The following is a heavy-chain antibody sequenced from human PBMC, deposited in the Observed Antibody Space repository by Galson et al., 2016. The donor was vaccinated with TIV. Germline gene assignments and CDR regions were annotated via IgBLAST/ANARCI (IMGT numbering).Heavy chain of an antibody. CDR2: INPSNGVT. J-gene: IGHJ4*02. CDR1: GYTFTGYH. CDR3: ARDAYDMSGYYYLGGDY. D-gene: IGHD3-22*01. Sequence: SVKVSCKASGYTFTGYHVHWVRQAPGQGLEWMGWINPSNGVTDYAQKSQGRLTMTRHTSISTAYMELSRLRSDDTAVYYCARDAYDMSGYYYLGGDYWGQGTLVTVSS. V-gene: IGHV1-2*02.